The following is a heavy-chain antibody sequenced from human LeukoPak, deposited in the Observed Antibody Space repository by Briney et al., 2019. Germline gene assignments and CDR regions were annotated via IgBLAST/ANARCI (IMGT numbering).Heavy chain of an antibody. D-gene: IGHD5-18*01. V-gene: IGHV4-39*07. CDR2: IYYSGST. J-gene: IGHJ4*02. Sequence: SETLSLTCTVSGGSISSSSYYWGWIRQPPGKGLEWIGSIYYSGSTYYNPSLKSRVTISVDTSKNQFSLKLSSVTAADTAVYYCARDGSGGGYSYGYSDYFDYWGQGTLVTVSS. CDR3: ARDGSGGGYSYGYSDYFDY. CDR1: GGSISSSSYY.